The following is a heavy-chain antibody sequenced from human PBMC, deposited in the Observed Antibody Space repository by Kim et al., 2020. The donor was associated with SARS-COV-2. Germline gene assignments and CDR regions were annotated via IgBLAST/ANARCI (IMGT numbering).Heavy chain of an antibody. CDR2: ISAYNGNT. J-gene: IGHJ6*02. V-gene: IGHV1-18*01. D-gene: IGHD6-13*01. CDR3: ARRIAAAGYYYYYGMDV. Sequence: ASVKVSCKASGYTFTSYGISWVRQAPGQGLEWMGWISAYNGNTNYAQKLQGRVTMTTDTSTSTAYMELRSLRSDDTAVYYCARRIAAAGYYYYYGMDVWGQGTTVTVSS. CDR1: GYTFTSYG.